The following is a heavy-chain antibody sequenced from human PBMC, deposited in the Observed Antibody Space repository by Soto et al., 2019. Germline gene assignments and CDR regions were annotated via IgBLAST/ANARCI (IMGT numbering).Heavy chain of an antibody. V-gene: IGHV1-18*01. J-gene: IGHJ5*02. CDR2: ISAYNGNI. CDR3: ARDTTVEGVAMFDL. Sequence: QVQLVQSGAEVKKPGASVKVSCKASGYTFSNYGISWVRQAPGQGLEWMGWISAYNGNIKFAQKVQGRVTMTTDTFTSTAYMELRSLRSADTAVYYCARDTTVEGVAMFDLWGQGTLVTVSS. D-gene: IGHD3-3*01. CDR1: GYTFSNYG.